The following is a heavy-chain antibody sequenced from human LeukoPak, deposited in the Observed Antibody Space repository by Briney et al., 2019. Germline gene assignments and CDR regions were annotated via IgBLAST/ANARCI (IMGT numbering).Heavy chain of an antibody. CDR3: ARHMNGGTNPMDV. V-gene: IGHV4-59*08. CDR2: MRYSEAP. CDR1: GVSISGYF. Sequence: SETLSLTCTVSGVSISGYFWSWFRQPPGMRLEYIADMRYSEAPTYNPSLKSRVSISLDTSKNQCSLKLSSVTAADTAVYYCARHMNGGTNPMDVWGQGTMVPVSS. D-gene: IGHD2-8*01. J-gene: IGHJ6*02.